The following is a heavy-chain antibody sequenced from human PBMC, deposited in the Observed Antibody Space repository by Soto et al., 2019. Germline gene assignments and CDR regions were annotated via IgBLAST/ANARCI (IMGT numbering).Heavy chain of an antibody. CDR3: ARAARWLQSRYFDL. V-gene: IGHV3-13*01. J-gene: IGHJ2*01. Sequence: EVQLVESGGGLVQPGGSLRLSCAASRFTFSNYDMHWVRQATGNGLEWVSAIDIAGDTYYPDSVKGRFTISREKAKNSLYLQMNSLRADDTAVYYCARAARWLQSRYFDLWGRGTLVTVSS. CDR1: RFTFSNYD. CDR2: IDIAGDT. D-gene: IGHD5-12*01.